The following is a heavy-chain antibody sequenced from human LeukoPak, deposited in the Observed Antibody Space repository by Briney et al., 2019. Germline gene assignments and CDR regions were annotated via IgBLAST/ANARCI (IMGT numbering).Heavy chain of an antibody. V-gene: IGHV4-39*01. Sequence: PSETLSLTCTVSGGSISSSSYYWGWIRQPPGKGLEWIGTIYYSGSTYYNPSLKSRVTISEDSSKNQFSLKLSSVTAADTAFYYCAGLYTTGSSWSYTWFDPWGQGTLVTVSS. CDR1: GGSISSSSYY. CDR3: AGLYTTGSSWSYTWFDP. J-gene: IGHJ5*02. CDR2: IYYSGST. D-gene: IGHD6-13*01.